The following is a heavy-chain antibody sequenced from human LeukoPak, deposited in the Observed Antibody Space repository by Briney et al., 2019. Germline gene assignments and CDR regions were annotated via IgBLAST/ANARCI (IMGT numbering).Heavy chain of an antibody. J-gene: IGHJ6*03. CDR1: GGTFSSYA. CDR3: ARGSVRRFLDYMDV. Sequence: SVKVSCKASGGTFSSYAISWVRQAPGQGLEWMGGIIPIFGTANYAQKFQGRVTITADESTSTAYMELSSLRSEDTAMYYCARGSVRRFLDYMDVWGKGTTVTVSS. D-gene: IGHD3-3*01. CDR2: IIPIFGTA. V-gene: IGHV1-69*01.